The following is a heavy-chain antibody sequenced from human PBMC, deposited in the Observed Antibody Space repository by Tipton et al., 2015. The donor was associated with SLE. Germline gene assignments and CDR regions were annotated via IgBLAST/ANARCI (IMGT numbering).Heavy chain of an antibody. D-gene: IGHD3-16*01. J-gene: IGHJ4*02. CDR1: GGSFSGYY. V-gene: IGHV4-34*01. CDR2: INHSGST. Sequence: TLSLTCAVYGGSFSGYYWSWIRQPPGKGLEWIGEINHSGSTNYNPSLMGRVTISEDTSKNQFSLKLSSVTAADTAVYYCARGGDPDYFDYWGQGALVSVSS. CDR3: ARGGDPDYFDY.